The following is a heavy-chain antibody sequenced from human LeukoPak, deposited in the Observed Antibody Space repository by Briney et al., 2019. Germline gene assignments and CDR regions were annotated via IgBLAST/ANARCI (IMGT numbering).Heavy chain of an antibody. D-gene: IGHD3-9*01. J-gene: IGHJ5*02. CDR3: ARVGDYDILTGYGWFDP. CDR1: GGTFSSYA. Sequence: GASVKVSCKASGGTFSSYAISWVRQAPGQGLEWMGGIIPIFGTANYAQKFQGRVTITADESTSTAYMELSSLRSEDTAVYYCARVGDYDILTGYGWFDPWGQGTLVTVSS. V-gene: IGHV1-69*13. CDR2: IIPIFGTA.